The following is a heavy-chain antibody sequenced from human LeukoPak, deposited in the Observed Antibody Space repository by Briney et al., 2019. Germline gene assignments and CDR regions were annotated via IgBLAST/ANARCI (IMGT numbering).Heavy chain of an antibody. Sequence: GGSLRLSCAASGFTFSDHYMTWIRQAPGKGLEWISYISSSGHTIYYADSVKGRFTISRDNAKNSLFLQMNSLRAEDPAVYYCARGPDSYFDSSGSFDHWGQGTLVTVAS. CDR1: GFTFSDHY. CDR2: ISSSGHTI. CDR3: ARGPDSYFDSSGSFDH. D-gene: IGHD3-22*01. J-gene: IGHJ4*02. V-gene: IGHV3-11*04.